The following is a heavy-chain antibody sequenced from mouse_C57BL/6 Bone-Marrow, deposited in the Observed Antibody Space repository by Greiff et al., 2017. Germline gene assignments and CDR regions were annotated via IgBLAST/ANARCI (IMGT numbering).Heavy chain of an antibody. D-gene: IGHD2-2*01. Sequence: QVQLQQSGAELARPGASVKLSCKASGYTFTSYGISWVKQRTGQGLEWIGEIYPRSGNTYYNEKFKGKGTLTADKSSSTAYMELRSLTSEDSAVDFCARGNGYWFAYWGQGTLVTVSA. CDR3: ARGNGYWFAY. CDR2: IYPRSGNT. J-gene: IGHJ3*01. V-gene: IGHV1-81*01. CDR1: GYTFTSYG.